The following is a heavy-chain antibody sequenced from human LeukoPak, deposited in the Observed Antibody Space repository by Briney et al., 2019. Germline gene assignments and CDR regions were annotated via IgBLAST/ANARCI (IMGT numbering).Heavy chain of an antibody. CDR2: IIPLFGAV. V-gene: IGHV1-69*06. J-gene: IGHJ6*03. D-gene: IGHD4-17*01. CDR1: GDTLQNYA. CDR3: ARGPTTVTMSKFYYKCFHMDV. Sequence: ASVKVSCKASGDTLQNYAILWVRQAPGQGLEWVGGIIPLFGAVNYAQRLQDRVTITADKSTRTAYMELRSLTSEDTAVYYCARGPTTVTMSKFYYKCFHMDVWAKGTTVTVSS.